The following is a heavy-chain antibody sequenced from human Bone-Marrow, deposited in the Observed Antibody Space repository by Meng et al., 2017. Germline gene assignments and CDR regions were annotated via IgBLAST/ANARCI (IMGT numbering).Heavy chain of an antibody. J-gene: IGHJ4*02. Sequence: QVQLQESGPGLVKPSQTLSLTCTVSGGSISSGGYYWSWIRQHPGKGLEWIGYIYCSESTYYNPSLKSRVTISVDTSKNQFSLRLSSVTAADTAVYYCARESSSGSYYFDYWGQGTLVTVSS. CDR2: IYCSEST. V-gene: IGHV4-31*03. CDR3: ARESSSGSYYFDY. D-gene: IGHD6-19*01. CDR1: GGSISSGGYY.